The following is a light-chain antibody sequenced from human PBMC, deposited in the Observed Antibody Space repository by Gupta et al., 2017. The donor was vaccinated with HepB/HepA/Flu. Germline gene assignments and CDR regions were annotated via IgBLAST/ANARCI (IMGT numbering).Light chain of an antibody. J-gene: IGKJ1*01. V-gene: IGKV3-20*01. CDR3: QQYGSSPRT. Sequence: EIVLTQSPGTLSMSPGESATLSCRASQSVSSSYLAWYQQKPGQAPRLLIYGASSRAPGIPDRFSGSGSGTDFTLTISRLEPEDFAVYYCQQYGSSPRTFGQGTKVEIK. CDR2: GAS. CDR1: QSVSSSY.